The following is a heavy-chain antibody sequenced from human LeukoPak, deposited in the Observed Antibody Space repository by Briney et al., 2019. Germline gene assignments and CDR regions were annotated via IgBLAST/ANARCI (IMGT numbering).Heavy chain of an antibody. Sequence: PGGSLRLSCAASGFTFSSYRMLWVRQAPGKGLEWVAVISYDGSNKYYADSVKGRFTISRDNSKNTLYLQMNSLRAEDTAVYYCANIPSSPALDFVYWGQGTLVTVPS. J-gene: IGHJ4*02. D-gene: IGHD6-13*01. V-gene: IGHV3-30*18. CDR2: ISYDGSNK. CDR1: GFTFSSYR. CDR3: ANIPSSPALDFVY.